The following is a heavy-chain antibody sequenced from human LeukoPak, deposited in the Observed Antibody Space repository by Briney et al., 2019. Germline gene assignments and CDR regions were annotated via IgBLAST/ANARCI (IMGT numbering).Heavy chain of an antibody. CDR2: ISSSSSYI. V-gene: IGHV3-21*01. D-gene: IGHD4-17*01. Sequence: GGSLRLSCAASGFNFSNYIMNWVRQAPGKGLEWVSSISSSSSYIYYADSVKGRFTISRDNAKNSLYLQMNSLRAEDTAVYYCARGDYGDYVKYNWFDPWGQGTLVTVSS. J-gene: IGHJ5*02. CDR3: ARGDYGDYVKYNWFDP. CDR1: GFNFSNYI.